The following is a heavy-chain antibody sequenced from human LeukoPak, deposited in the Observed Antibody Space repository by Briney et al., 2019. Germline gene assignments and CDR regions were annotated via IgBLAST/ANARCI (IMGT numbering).Heavy chain of an antibody. J-gene: IGHJ5*02. V-gene: IGHV3-23*01. CDR2: IIVVVVTR. Sequence: GGSLRLSCAASGFTFSNYAMSWVRQAPGKGRKWVSPIIVVVVTRYYADSVKGRFTISRDNSMNTLYLQMNSLRAEDTAVFYCARGDCSSTSCSSTPKNWFDPWGQGTLVSVSS. CDR1: GFTFSNYA. CDR3: ARGDCSSTSCSSTPKNWFDP. D-gene: IGHD2-2*01.